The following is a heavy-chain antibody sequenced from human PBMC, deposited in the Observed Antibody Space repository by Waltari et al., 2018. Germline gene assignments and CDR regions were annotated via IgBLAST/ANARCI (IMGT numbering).Heavy chain of an antibody. D-gene: IGHD6-19*01. CDR2: IRREPYNYAT. Sequence: EVQVVESGGGFVQPGGSLKLSCATSGFSFSGSSIHWVRQTSGKGLEWVGRIRREPYNYATAYSASVKGRFTISRDDSKNTAFLQMNSLMTEDTAVYYCSGGEVTGTDFWGQGTLVTVSS. V-gene: IGHV3-73*01. CDR3: SGGEVTGTDF. CDR1: GFSFSGSS. J-gene: IGHJ4*02.